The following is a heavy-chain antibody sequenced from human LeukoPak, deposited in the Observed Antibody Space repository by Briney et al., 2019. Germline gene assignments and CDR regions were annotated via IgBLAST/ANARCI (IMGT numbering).Heavy chain of an antibody. V-gene: IGHV3-48*03. CDR1: GFTFSSYE. Sequence: GGSLRLSCAASGFTFSSYEMNWVRQAPGKGLEWVSYISASGSSIYYADSVKGRFTISRDNAKNSLYLQMNSLRAEDTAVYYCARDRRYCSTSSSCYELYFDYWGQGTLVTVSS. CDR3: ARDRRYCSTSSSCYELYFDY. D-gene: IGHD2-2*01. CDR2: ISASGSSI. J-gene: IGHJ4*02.